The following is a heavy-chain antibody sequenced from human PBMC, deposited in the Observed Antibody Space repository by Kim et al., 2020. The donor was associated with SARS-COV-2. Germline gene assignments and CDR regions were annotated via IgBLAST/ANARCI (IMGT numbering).Heavy chain of an antibody. CDR2: T. Sequence: THNHHSLTIRVTISLDTSKNRFSLRLRSVTAADTAVYYCARERGENAFDIWGQGTMVTVSS. CDR3: ARERGENAFDI. D-gene: IGHD3-10*01. V-gene: IGHV4-59*01. J-gene: IGHJ3*02.